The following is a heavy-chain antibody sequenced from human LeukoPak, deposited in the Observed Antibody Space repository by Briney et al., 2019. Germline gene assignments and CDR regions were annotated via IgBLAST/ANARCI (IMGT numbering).Heavy chain of an antibody. CDR3: ARETGYCSGGRCYFIY. D-gene: IGHD2-15*01. J-gene: IGHJ4*02. CDR2: INHSGST. Sequence: PSETLSLTCAVYGGSFSGYYWSWIRQPPGKGLEWIGEINHSGSTNYNPSLKSRVTISVDTSKNQFSLKLSSVTAADTALYYCARETGYCSGGRCYFIYWGQGTLVTVSS. CDR1: GGSFSGYY. V-gene: IGHV4-34*01.